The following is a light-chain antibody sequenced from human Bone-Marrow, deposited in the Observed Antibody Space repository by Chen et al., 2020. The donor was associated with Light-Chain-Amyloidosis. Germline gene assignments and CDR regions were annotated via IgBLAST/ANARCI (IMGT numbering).Light chain of an antibody. V-gene: IGLV3-21*02. CDR3: QVWDRSSDRPV. CDR1: NIGSTS. CDR2: DDI. J-gene: IGLJ3*02. Sequence: SYVLTQTSSVSVAPGQTATIACGGNNIGSTSVHWYQQTPGQAPLLVVYDDIDRPSGIPERLSGSNSWNTATLTISRVEAGDEADYYCQVWDRSSDRPVFGGGTKLTVL.